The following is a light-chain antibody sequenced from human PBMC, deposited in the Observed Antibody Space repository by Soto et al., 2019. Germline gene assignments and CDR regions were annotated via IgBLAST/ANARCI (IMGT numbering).Light chain of an antibody. Sequence: QSALTQPPSASGSPGQSVTISCTGTTNDVGGYTYVSWYQQHPGKAPKLMIYEVSKRPSGVPDRFSGSRSGNTASLIVSGLQAEDEADYSCSSYVGKENSLVFGPGTKVTVL. J-gene: IGLJ1*01. CDR1: TNDVGGYTY. V-gene: IGLV2-8*01. CDR2: EVS. CDR3: SSYVGKENSLV.